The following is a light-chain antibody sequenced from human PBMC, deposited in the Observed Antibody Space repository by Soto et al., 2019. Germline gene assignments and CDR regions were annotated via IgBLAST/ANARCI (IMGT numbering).Light chain of an antibody. Sequence: DIPLPQSPSSLSESVEDRVIIXWRASQSISNHLNWYQQKPGKAPKLVIYDASSLEGGVPLRFSASGSGTEFTLTISSLQPDDFATYYCQQYKTYPWTFGQGTKVDIK. CDR1: QSISNH. J-gene: IGKJ1*01. CDR2: DAS. CDR3: QQYKTYPWT. V-gene: IGKV1-5*01.